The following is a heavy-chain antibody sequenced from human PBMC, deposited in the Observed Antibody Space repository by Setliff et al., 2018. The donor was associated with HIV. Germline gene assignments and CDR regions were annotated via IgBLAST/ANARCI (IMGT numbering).Heavy chain of an antibody. CDR2: IYSSGGT. D-gene: IGHD3-10*01. CDR3: ARVGAMVRGVIPPWFDP. V-gene: IGHV4-31*03. CDR1: GGSINRGGLY. J-gene: IGHJ5*02. Sequence: PSETLSLTCTVSGGSINRGGLYWNWIRQYPGKGLEWIGYIYSSGGTYYNPSLKSRVVISVDTSKNQFSLKLSSVTAADTAVYYCARVGAMVRGVIPPWFDPWGQGTLVTVSS.